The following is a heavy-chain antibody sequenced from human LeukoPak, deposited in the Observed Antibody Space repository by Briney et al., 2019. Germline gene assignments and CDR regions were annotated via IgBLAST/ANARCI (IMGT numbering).Heavy chain of an antibody. CDR1: GFTFSSYS. D-gene: IGHD4-17*01. CDR2: ISSSSSYI. V-gene: IGHV3-21*01. CDR3: AKDRGDYTNWFDP. J-gene: IGHJ5*02. Sequence: PGGPLRLSCAASGFTFSSYSMNWVRQAPGKGLEWVSSISSSSSYIYYADSVKGRFTISRDNSKNTLYLQMNSPRAEDTAIYYCAKDRGDYTNWFDPWGQGTLVTVSS.